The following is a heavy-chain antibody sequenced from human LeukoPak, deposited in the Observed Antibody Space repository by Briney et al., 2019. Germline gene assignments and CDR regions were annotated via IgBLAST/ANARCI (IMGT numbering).Heavy chain of an antibody. CDR3: ARFRGRYSSGWDFDY. J-gene: IGHJ4*02. V-gene: IGHV1-18*01. CDR1: GYTFTSYG. D-gene: IGHD6-19*01. CDR2: ISAYNGNT. Sequence: ASVKVSCKASGYTFTSYGISWVRQAPGQGLEWMGWISAYNGNTNYAQKLQGRVTMTTDTSTSTAYMELRSLRSDDTAVYYCARFRGRYSSGWDFDYWGQGTLVTVSS.